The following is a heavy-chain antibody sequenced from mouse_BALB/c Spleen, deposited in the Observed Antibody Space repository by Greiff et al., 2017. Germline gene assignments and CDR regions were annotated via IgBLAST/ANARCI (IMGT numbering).Heavy chain of an antibody. Sequence: QVQLQQSGAELVKPGASVKLSCKASGYTFTSYWMHWVKQRPGQGLEWIGEINPSNGRTNYNEKFKSKATLTVDKSSSTAYMQLSSLTSEDSAVYYCSITTVAYWGQGTTLTVSS. J-gene: IGHJ2*01. CDR2: INPSNGRT. V-gene: IGHV1S81*02. D-gene: IGHD1-1*01. CDR3: SITTVAY. CDR1: GYTFTSYW.